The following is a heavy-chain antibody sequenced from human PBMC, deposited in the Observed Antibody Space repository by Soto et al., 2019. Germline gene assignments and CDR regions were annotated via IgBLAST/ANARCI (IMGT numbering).Heavy chain of an antibody. CDR3: AREVFGVVGWVDL. CDR1: GGSISSGDYY. J-gene: IGHJ5*02. Sequence: PSETLSLTCTVSGGSISSGDYYWRWIRQPPGKGLEWIGYIYYSGSTYYNPSLKSRVTISVDTSKNQFSLKLCSVTAADTAVYYCAREVFGVVGWVDLWGQRILVTVSS. CDR2: IYYSGST. D-gene: IGHD3-3*01. V-gene: IGHV4-30-4*01.